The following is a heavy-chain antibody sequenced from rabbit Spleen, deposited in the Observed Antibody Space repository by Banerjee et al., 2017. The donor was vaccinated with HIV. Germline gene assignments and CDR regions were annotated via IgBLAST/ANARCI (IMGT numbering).Heavy chain of an antibody. V-gene: IGHV1S40*01. CDR3: ARTSTSSSGYWISYTRWDL. D-gene: IGHD1-1*01. CDR1: GFSLNSGYD. J-gene: IGHJ3*01. CDR2: IYAGGSGNT. Sequence: QSLEESGGGLVKPGASLTLTCKASGFSLNSGYDMCWVRQAPGKGLEWIACIYAGGSGNTYSATWAKGRFTISKASSTTVTLQMTSLTVADTATYFCARTSTSSSGYWISYTRWDLWGPGTLVTVS.